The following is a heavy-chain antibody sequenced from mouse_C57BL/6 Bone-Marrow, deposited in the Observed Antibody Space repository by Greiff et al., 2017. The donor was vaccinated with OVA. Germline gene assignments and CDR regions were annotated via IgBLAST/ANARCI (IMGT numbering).Heavy chain of an antibody. V-gene: IGHV1-26*01. CDR2: INPNNGGT. J-gene: IGHJ1*03. CDR3: ARSSYDYGHWYFDV. CDR1: GYTFTDYY. D-gene: IGHD2-4*01. Sequence: EVQLQQSGPELVKPGASVKISCKASGYTFTDYYMNWVKQSHGKSLEWIGDINPNNGGTSYNQKFKGKATLTVDKSSSTAYMELRSLTSEDSAVYYCARSSYDYGHWYFDVWGTGTTVTVSS.